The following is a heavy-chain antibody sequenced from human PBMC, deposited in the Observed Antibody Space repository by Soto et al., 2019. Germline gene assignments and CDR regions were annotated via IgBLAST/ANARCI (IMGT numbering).Heavy chain of an antibody. Sequence: EVQLVESGGGLVQPGGSLRLSCAASGFTFSRYSMNWVRQAPGKGLERVSYISSSSNSIYYADSVKGRFTISRDNATNSEPLQMNSLRAAATAVDSSAIPVECSTPSCLRWGQGTLVTVSS. V-gene: IGHV3-48*01. CDR1: GFTFSRYS. CDR2: ISSSSNSI. D-gene: IGHD2-2*01. J-gene: IGHJ4*02. CDR3: AIPVECSTPSCLR.